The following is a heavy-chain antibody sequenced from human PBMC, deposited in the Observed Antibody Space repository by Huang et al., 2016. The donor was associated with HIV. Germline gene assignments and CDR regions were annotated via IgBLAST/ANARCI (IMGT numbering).Heavy chain of an antibody. D-gene: IGHD4-17*01. V-gene: IGHV3-49*03. CDR1: GFIFNDFA. CDR3: SPSGDDYFYFYMDV. CDR2: VRRKAFGGAS. J-gene: IGHJ6*03. Sequence: QLVESGGDSVQSGRSLRLSCRGSGFIFNDFAINWFRQSPGKGREWIGVVRRKAFGGASKRAPSVKDRFTVSRDEAKNVAFLQMDNLQVDDTAIYYCSPSGDDYFYFYMDVWGNGTTVSVS.